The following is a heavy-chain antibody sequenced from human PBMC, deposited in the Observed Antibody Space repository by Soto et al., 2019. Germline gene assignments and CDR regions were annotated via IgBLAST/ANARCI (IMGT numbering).Heavy chain of an antibody. CDR1: GFTFSSYG. CDR2: ISYDGSNK. V-gene: IGHV3-30*18. CDR3: AKVPWGPIAVRHGMDV. J-gene: IGHJ6*02. D-gene: IGHD6-19*01. Sequence: QVQLVESGGGVVQPGRSLRLSCAASGFTFSSYGMHWVRQAPGKGLEWVAVISYDGSNKYYAESVKGRFTISRDNSKNTLYLQMNSLRAEDTAVYYCAKVPWGPIAVRHGMDVWCQGTTVTVSS.